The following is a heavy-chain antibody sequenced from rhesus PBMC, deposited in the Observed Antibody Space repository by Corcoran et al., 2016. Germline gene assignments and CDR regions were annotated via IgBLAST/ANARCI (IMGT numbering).Heavy chain of an antibody. Sequence: QVQLQESGPGLVKPSETLSLTCAVSGGSISSSNWWSWIHQLPGKGLEWIGYISGSSGSTYYNPSLKSRVTISTDTSKNQFSLKLSSVTAAVTAVYYCASLDYWGQGVLVTVSS. J-gene: IGHJ4*01. CDR2: ISGSSGST. V-gene: IGHV4-65*01. CDR3: ASLDY. CDR1: GGSISSSNW.